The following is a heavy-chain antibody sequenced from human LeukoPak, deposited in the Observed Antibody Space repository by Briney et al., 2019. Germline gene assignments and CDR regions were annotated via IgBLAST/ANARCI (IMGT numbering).Heavy chain of an antibody. D-gene: IGHD6-13*01. Sequence: GGSLRLSCAASGFTFSSYAMSWVRQAPGRGLEWVSAISGSGGSTYYADSVKGRFTISRDNSKNTLYLQMNSLRAEDTAVYYCAKRGIAETHYDAFDIWGQGTMVTVSS. J-gene: IGHJ3*02. CDR2: ISGSGGST. CDR3: AKRGIAETHYDAFDI. V-gene: IGHV3-23*01. CDR1: GFTFSSYA.